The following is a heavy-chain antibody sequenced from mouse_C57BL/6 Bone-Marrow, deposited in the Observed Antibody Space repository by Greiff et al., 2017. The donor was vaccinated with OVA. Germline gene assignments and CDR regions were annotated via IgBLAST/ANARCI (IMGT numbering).Heavy chain of an antibody. V-gene: IGHV14-4*01. Sequence: VQLQQSGAELVRPGASVKLSCTASGFNFKDDYMHWVKERPEQGLEWIGWIDPENGDTEYASKFQGKATITADTSSKTVYLHHSSLTSEDTAVYYCSTYRYWGQGTTLTVSS. CDR3: STYRY. CDR2: IDPENGDT. J-gene: IGHJ2*01. CDR1: GFNFKDDY.